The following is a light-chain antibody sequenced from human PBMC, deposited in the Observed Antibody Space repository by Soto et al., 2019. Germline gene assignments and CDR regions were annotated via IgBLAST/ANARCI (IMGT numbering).Light chain of an antibody. J-gene: IGKJ1*01. CDR2: DAS. CDR1: QSVSSSY. V-gene: IGKV3D-7*01. CDR3: QQDYNLPWT. Sequence: EIVMTQSPATLSLSPGERATLSCRASQSVSSSYICWYQQRLGQAPRLLIYDASTRATGIPARFSGSGSGTDFTLTIDSLQPEDFAVYYCQQDYNLPWTFGQGTKVEIK.